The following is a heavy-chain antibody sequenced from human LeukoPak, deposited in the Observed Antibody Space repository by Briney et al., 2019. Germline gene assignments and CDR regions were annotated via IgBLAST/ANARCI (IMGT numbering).Heavy chain of an antibody. CDR2: ISYDGSNK. V-gene: IGHV3-30*19. J-gene: IGHJ4*02. CDR3: ARKLAAADPNY. D-gene: IGHD6-13*01. CDR1: GFTFSSYG. Sequence: GGSLRLSCAASGFTFSSYGMHWVRQAPGKGLEWVAVISYDGSNKYYADSVKGRFTISRDNSKNTLYLQINSLRAEDTAVYYCARKLAAADPNYWGQGTLVTVSS.